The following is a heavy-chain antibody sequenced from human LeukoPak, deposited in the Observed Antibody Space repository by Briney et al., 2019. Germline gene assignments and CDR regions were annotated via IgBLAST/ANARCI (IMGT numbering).Heavy chain of an antibody. CDR2: IKGDESAR. D-gene: IGHD1-26*01. Sequence: GGSLRLSCTASGFIFSNYAMSWVRQAPGKGLEWVANIKGDESARHQADSVKGRFTISRDNTQNSVYLQMNNLRGDDTAVYYCARDVVGSLDYWGQGTLVTVSS. J-gene: IGHJ4*02. CDR3: ARDVVGSLDY. V-gene: IGHV3-7*01. CDR1: GFIFSNYA.